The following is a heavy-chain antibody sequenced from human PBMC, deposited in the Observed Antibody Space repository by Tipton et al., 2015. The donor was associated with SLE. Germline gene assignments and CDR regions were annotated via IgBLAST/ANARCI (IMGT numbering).Heavy chain of an antibody. J-gene: IGHJ6*04. V-gene: IGHV4-34*01. Sequence: TLSLTCAVYGGSFSGYYWSWICQPPGKGLEWIGEINHSGSTNYNPSLKSRVTISIDTSKNQFSLKLSSVTAADTAVYYCARVRPPLAIFGVGKGTDCYGIGDWGKRTPVNGS. CDR1: GGSFSGYY. D-gene: IGHD3-3*01. CDR3: ARVRPPLAIFGVGKGTDCYGIGD. CDR2: INHSGST.